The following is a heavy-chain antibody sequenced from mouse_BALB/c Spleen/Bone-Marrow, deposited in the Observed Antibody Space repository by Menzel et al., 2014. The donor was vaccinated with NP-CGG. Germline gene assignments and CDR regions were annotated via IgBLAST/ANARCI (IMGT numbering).Heavy chain of an antibody. CDR3: ARSPYGNHFDY. V-gene: IGHV5-6-2*01. CDR2: INSNGGST. CDR1: GFTFSSYY. J-gene: IGHJ2*01. Sequence: EVNVVESGGGLVKLGGSLKLSCAASGFTFSSYYMSWVRQTPEKRLELVAAINSNGGSTYYPGTVKGRFTISRDNAKNTLYLQMSSLKSEDTALYYCARSPYGNHFDYWGQGTTLTVSS. D-gene: IGHD2-10*02.